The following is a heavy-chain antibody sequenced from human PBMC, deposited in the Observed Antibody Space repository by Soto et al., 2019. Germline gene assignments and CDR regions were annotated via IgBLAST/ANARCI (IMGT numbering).Heavy chain of an antibody. Sequence: EVQLLESGGGLVQPGGSLRLSCAASGFTFSSYAMSWVRQAPGKGLEWVSAISGSDGSTYYADSVKGRFTISRDNSKNTLYLQMNSLRAADTAVYNCAKGGTSDQDDYWGQGTLVTVSS. V-gene: IGHV3-23*01. J-gene: IGHJ4*02. CDR1: GFTFSSYA. CDR2: ISGSDGST. CDR3: AKGGTSDQDDY. D-gene: IGHD2-2*01.